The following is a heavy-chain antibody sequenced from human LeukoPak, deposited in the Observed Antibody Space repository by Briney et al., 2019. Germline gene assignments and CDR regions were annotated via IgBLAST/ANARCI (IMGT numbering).Heavy chain of an antibody. CDR2: IWYDGSNK. Sequence: PGRSLRLSCAASGFTFSSYGMHWVRQAPGKGLEWVAVIWYDGSNKYYADSVKGRFTISRDNSKNTLYLQMNSLRAEDTAVYYCAREGRFYYDSSGPDYFDYWGQGTLVTVSS. CDR3: AREGRFYYDSSGPDYFDY. D-gene: IGHD3-22*01. V-gene: IGHV3-33*01. J-gene: IGHJ4*02. CDR1: GFTFSSYG.